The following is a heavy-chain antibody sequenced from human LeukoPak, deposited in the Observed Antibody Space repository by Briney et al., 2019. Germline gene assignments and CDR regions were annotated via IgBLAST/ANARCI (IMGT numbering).Heavy chain of an antibody. CDR1: GFTFSSYW. J-gene: IGHJ4*02. CDR2: ISSDGSST. Sequence: GGSLRLSCAASGFTFSSYWIHWVRQAPGKGLVGVSHISSDGSSTSYADSVKGRFTISRDNAKNTLYLQMNSLRAEDTAVYYCAIALPPSISTPWKWGQGTPVTVSS. CDR3: AIALPPSISTPWK. D-gene: IGHD2-2*01. V-gene: IGHV3-74*01.